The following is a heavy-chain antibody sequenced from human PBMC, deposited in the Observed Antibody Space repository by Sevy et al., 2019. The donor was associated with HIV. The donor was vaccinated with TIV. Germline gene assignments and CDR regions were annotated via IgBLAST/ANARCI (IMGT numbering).Heavy chain of an antibody. Sequence: GESLKISCAASGFTSRTYAFHWVRQAPGRGLEWIGLISSNGDNAFYANSVRGRFTISRDNSMNTLYLQMSSLTPDDTAVYYCARGPEWELTSFLSHWGQGALVTVSS. V-gene: IGHV3-30-3*01. CDR2: ISSNGDNA. CDR1: GFTSRTYA. CDR3: ARGPEWELTSFLSH. D-gene: IGHD1-26*01. J-gene: IGHJ4*02.